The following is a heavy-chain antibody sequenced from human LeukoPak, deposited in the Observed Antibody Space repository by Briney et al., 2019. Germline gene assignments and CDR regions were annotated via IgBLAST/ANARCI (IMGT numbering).Heavy chain of an antibody. V-gene: IGHV4-59*12. CDR1: GGSISSYY. Sequence: SETLSLTCTVSGGSISSYYWSWIRQPPGKGLEWIGYIYYSGSTNYNPSLKSRVTISGDTSKNQFSLKLSSVTAADSAVYYCARDYGDYFFDYWGQGTLVTVSS. CDR2: IYYSGST. J-gene: IGHJ4*02. CDR3: ARDYGDYFFDY. D-gene: IGHD4-17*01.